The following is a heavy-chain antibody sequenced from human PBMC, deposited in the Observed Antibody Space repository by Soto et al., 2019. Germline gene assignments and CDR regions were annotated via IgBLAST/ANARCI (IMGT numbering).Heavy chain of an antibody. J-gene: IGHJ3*02. Sequence: GASLKISCKRSGYSFTTYWIGWVRQMPRNGLERMGIIYPGNSYPRYSPSFQGQVTISADKSISTAYLQWSSLKASDTAMYYCSRHVTAFDIWGQGTMVTVSS. CDR1: GYSFTTYW. V-gene: IGHV5-51*01. CDR3: SRHVTAFDI. D-gene: IGHD4-4*01. CDR2: IYPGNSYP.